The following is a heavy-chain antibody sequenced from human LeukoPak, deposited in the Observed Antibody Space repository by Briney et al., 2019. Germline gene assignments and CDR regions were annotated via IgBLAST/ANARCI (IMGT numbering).Heavy chain of an antibody. Sequence: GGSLRLSCAASGFTFSSYAMTWVRQAPGKGLEWVSGISVSGDRTLYADSVKGRFTVCRDNFQSTLYLQMNSPRADDTAVYYCAKDVPLAGWRGFDSWGQGTLVTVSS. D-gene: IGHD2-15*01. CDR2: ISVSGDRT. J-gene: IGHJ4*02. V-gene: IGHV3-23*01. CDR1: GFTFSSYA. CDR3: AKDVPLAGWRGFDS.